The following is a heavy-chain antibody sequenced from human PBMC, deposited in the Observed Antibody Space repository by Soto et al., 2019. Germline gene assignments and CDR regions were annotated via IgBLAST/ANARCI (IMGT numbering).Heavy chain of an antibody. J-gene: IGHJ3*02. V-gene: IGHV3-23*01. CDR3: AHPRGYGVFDAVDI. CDR2: INSGGEST. D-gene: IGHD4-17*01. CDR1: GFVFSTYA. Sequence: QSGGSLRLSCATSGFVFSTYAMNWVRQAPGKGLEWVSAINSGGESTFYAESVRGRFTIYRDNSFNTLYLQMRSLRPEDTAVYYCAHPRGYGVFDAVDIWGQGTMVTVSS.